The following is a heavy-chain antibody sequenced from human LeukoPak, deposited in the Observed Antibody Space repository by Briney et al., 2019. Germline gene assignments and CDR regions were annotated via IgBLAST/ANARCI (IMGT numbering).Heavy chain of an antibody. CDR2: IRDSGGRK. CDR3: AKSLTVVRRVYFDY. D-gene: IGHD3-10*01. V-gene: IGHV3-23*01. CDR1: GFTFSSFA. Sequence: GGSLRLSCAASGFTFSSFAMSWVRQAPGKGLEWVSTIRDSGGRKYYAESVRGRFTISRDNTKDTLYMQKNSLRDEDAAVYYCAKSLTVVRRVYFDYWGQGTLVTVSS. J-gene: IGHJ4*02.